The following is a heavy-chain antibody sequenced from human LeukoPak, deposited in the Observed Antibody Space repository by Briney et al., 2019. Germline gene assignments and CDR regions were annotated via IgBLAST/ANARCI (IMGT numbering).Heavy chain of an antibody. V-gene: IGHV3-11*01. CDR3: AKFLTQPLVSGTYLYFGLDA. Sequence: GGSLRLSCAASGFTFSDFYMTWMRQARGKGVEWVSYIGNRAGTTSYADSVKGRFTISRDSTKNSVYLQMNSLRAEDTAVYYCAKFLTQPLVSGTYLYFGLDAWGQGTAVTVSS. J-gene: IGHJ6*02. D-gene: IGHD3-3*01. CDR2: IGNRAGTT. CDR1: GFTFSDFY.